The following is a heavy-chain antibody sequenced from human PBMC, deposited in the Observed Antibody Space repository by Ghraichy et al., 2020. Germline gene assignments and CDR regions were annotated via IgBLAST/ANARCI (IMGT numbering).Heavy chain of an antibody. CDR3: AKDRLVGYSSSWPQFYF. CDR1: GFTFSSYA. D-gene: IGHD6-13*01. V-gene: IGHV3-23*01. Sequence: GGSLRLSCAASGFTFSSYAMSWVRQAPGKGLEWVSAISGSGGSTYYADSVKGRFTISSNNSKNTLYLQMNSLRAEDTAVYYCAKDRLVGYSSSWPQFYFWGQGTMVTVSS. CDR2: ISGSGGST. J-gene: IGHJ4*02.